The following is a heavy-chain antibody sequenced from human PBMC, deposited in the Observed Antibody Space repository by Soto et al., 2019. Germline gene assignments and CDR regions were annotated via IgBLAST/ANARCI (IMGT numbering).Heavy chain of an antibody. CDR2: INQDGSEK. Sequence: GGSLRLSCAASGFTFSGHWMGWARQPPGKGLEWVASINQDGSEKHHLDSVKGRFTISRDNAKDSLFLQMSSLRVEDTAVYFCARSFCLPTTCFDSWGRGTLVTVSS. V-gene: IGHV3-7*01. J-gene: IGHJ4*02. CDR3: ARSFCLPTTCFDS. D-gene: IGHD2-2*01. CDR1: GFTFSGHW.